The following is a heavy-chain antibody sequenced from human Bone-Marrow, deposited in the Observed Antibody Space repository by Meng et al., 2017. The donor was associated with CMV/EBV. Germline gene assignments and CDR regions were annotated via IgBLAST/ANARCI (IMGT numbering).Heavy chain of an antibody. Sequence: FSGSVMHWVRQASGKGLEWVGRIRSKANSYATAYAASVKGRFTISRDDSKNTAYLQMNSLKTEDTAVYYCTRPGQQLATGRNNWFDPWGQGTLVTVSS. CDR1: FSGSV. J-gene: IGHJ5*02. V-gene: IGHV3-73*01. CDR2: IRSKANSYAT. D-gene: IGHD6-13*01. CDR3: TRPGQQLATGRNNWFDP.